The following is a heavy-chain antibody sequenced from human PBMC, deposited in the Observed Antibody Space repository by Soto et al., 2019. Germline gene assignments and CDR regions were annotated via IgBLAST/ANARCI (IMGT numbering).Heavy chain of an antibody. CDR2: ISYDGSNK. V-gene: IGHV3-30*18. D-gene: IGHD3-10*01. CDR3: AKVRADYYYASGTFDY. J-gene: IGHJ4*02. Sequence: QVQLVESGGGVVQPGRSLRLSCAASGFTFNSYGMHWVRQAPGKGLEWVAIISYDGSNKYYADSVKGRFTISRDNSKNTLYLQMNSLRAEDTAVYYCAKVRADYYYASGTFDYWGQGTLVTVSS. CDR1: GFTFNSYG.